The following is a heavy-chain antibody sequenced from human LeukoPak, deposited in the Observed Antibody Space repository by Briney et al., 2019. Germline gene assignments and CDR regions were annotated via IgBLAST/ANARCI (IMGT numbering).Heavy chain of an antibody. J-gene: IGHJ5*02. CDR3: AREIGETVTTSKWFDP. V-gene: IGHV3-48*03. D-gene: IGHD4-17*01. CDR1: GFTFSSYE. CDR2: ISSSDSTI. Sequence: GGSLRLSCAASGFTFSSYEMNWVRQAPGKGLEWVSYISSSDSTIYYADSVKGRFTISRDNAKNSLYLQMNSLRAEDTAVYYCAREIGETVTTSKWFDPWGQGTLVTVSS.